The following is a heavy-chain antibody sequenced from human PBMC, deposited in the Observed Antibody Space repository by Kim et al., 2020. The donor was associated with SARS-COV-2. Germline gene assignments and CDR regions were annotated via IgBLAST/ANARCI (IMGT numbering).Heavy chain of an antibody. CDR3: ATGDSSGMDV. Sequence: SETLSLTCAVYGGSFSGYYWSWIRQPPGKGLEWIGEINHSGSTNYNPSLKSRVTISVDTSKNQFSLKLSSVTAADTAVYYCATGDSSGMDVWGQGTTVTVSS. CDR2: INHSGST. V-gene: IGHV4-34*01. J-gene: IGHJ6*02. D-gene: IGHD3-22*01. CDR1: GGSFSGYY.